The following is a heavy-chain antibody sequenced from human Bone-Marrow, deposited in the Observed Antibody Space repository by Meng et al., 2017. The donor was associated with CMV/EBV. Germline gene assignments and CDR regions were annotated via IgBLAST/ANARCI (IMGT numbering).Heavy chain of an antibody. Sequence: SETLSLTCTVSGGSISSSGYYWGWIRQPPGKGLEWIGYIYYSGSTNYNPSLKSRVTISVDTSKNQFSLKLSSVTAADTAVYYCARAGGGDEELLWFGELWVIWGQGTMVTVSS. V-gene: IGHV4-61*08. D-gene: IGHD3-10*01. CDR1: GGSISSSGYY. CDR3: ARAGGGDEELLWFGELWVI. CDR2: IYYSGST. J-gene: IGHJ3*02.